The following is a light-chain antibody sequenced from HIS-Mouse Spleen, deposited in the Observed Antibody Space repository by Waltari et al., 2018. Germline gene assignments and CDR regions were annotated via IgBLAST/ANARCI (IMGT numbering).Light chain of an antibody. Sequence: SYVLTQPPSVSVAPGQTARITCGGNNIGSKSVHWYQQKPGQAPVLAVHDDSDRPSGIPGRFSGSNSGNTATLTISRVEAGDEADYYCQVWDSSSDHRVFGGGTKLTVL. J-gene: IGLJ3*02. CDR2: DDS. V-gene: IGLV3-21*02. CDR3: QVWDSSSDHRV. CDR1: NIGSKS.